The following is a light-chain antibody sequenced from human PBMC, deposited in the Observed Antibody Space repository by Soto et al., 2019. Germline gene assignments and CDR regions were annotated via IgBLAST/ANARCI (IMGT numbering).Light chain of an antibody. J-gene: IGLJ1*01. V-gene: IGLV3-21*02. CDR3: QVWDTITDQYI. Sequence: YELTQPPSVSVAPGQTARITCGGDNVGGKSVQWYQQKPGQAPVLVLYDARDRPSWIPERFSGSNSGNTATLIISSVEAGDEADFYCQVWDTITDQYIFGSGTKVTV. CDR2: DAR. CDR1: NVGGKS.